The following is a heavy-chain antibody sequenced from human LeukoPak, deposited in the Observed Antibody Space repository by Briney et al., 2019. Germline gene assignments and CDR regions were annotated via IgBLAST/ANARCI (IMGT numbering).Heavy chain of an antibody. Sequence: GGSLRLSCAASGFTFSNYGMHWVRQAPDKGLEWVAVISYDGSNKYYADSVKGRFTISRDNSKNTLSLQMNSLKAEDTAVYYCAKATGRYYDSSAFWGQGTLVTVSS. V-gene: IGHV3-30*18. CDR1: GFTFSNYG. CDR2: ISYDGSNK. D-gene: IGHD3-22*01. J-gene: IGHJ4*02. CDR3: AKATGRYYDSSAF.